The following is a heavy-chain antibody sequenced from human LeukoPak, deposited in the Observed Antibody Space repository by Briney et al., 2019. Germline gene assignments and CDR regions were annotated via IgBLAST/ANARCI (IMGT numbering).Heavy chain of an antibody. V-gene: IGHV3-30*02. CDR3: AKELGRRGWYHFDY. CDR2: IRYDVSNK. J-gene: IGHJ4*02. Sequence: AGGSLRLSCAASGFTFSSYGMHWVRQAPGKGLEWVAFIRYDVSNKYYEDSVEGRFTISRDNSKNTLYLQMNSLGAEDTAVYYCAKELGRRGWYHFDYWGQGTLVTVSS. CDR1: GFTFSSYG. D-gene: IGHD6-19*01.